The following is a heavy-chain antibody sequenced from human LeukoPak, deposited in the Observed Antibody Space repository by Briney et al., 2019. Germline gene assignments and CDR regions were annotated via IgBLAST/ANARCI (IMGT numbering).Heavy chain of an antibody. D-gene: IGHD3-10*01. Sequence: GGSLRLSCAASGFTFSSYSMNWVRQAPGKGLEWVSYISSSGSTIYYADSVKGRFTISRDNAKNSLYLQMNSLRAEDTAVYYCARAFRGDYYYYYMDVWGKGTAVTVSS. CDR3: ARAFRGDYYYYYMDV. CDR1: GFTFSSYS. J-gene: IGHJ6*03. V-gene: IGHV3-48*04. CDR2: ISSSGSTI.